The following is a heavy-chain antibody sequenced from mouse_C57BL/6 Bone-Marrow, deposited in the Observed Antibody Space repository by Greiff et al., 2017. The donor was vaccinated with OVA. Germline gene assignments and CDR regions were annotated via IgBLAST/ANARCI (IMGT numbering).Heavy chain of an antibody. V-gene: IGHV1-76*01. CDR3: ARSERLRDYFDY. J-gene: IGHJ2*01. D-gene: IGHD2-2*01. Sequence: VKLQESGAELVRPGASVKLSCKASGYTFTDYYISWVKQRPGQGLEWIARIYPGSGNIYYNEKFKGKATLTAEKSSSTAYMQLSSLTSDDSAGYFCARSERLRDYFDYWGQGTTLTVSS. CDR2: IYPGSGNI. CDR1: GYTFTDYY.